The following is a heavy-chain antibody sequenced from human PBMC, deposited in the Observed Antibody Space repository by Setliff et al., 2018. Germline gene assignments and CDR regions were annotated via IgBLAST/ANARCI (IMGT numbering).Heavy chain of an antibody. J-gene: IGHJ4*02. CDR2: IDKDGSST. Sequence: PGGSLRLSCAASGFRISFREYWMFWVRQAPGKGLEWVARIDKDGSSTVYADSVKGRSTISRDNVKKMLYLQMDSLRTEDTAVYYCTREHTPWVGASHHDCWGQGTQVTVSS. D-gene: IGHD1-26*01. CDR1: GFRISFREYW. V-gene: IGHV3-74*01. CDR3: TREHTPWVGASHHDC.